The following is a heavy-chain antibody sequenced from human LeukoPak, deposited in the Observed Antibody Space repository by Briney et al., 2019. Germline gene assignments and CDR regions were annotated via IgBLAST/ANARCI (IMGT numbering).Heavy chain of an antibody. D-gene: IGHD6-13*01. CDR1: GGSISSGGYY. CDR2: IYYSGST. J-gene: IGHJ5*02. Sequence: SQTLSLTCTVSGGSISSGGYYWSWIRQHPGKGLEWFGYIYYSGSTYYNPSLKSRVTISVDTSKNQFSLKLSSVTAADTAVYYCARAGWSSSWPIVGPWGQGTLVTVSS. CDR3: ARAGWSSSWPIVGP. V-gene: IGHV4-31*03.